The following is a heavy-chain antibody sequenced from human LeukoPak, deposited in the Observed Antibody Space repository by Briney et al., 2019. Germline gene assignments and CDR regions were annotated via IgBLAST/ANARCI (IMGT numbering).Heavy chain of an antibody. D-gene: IGHD2-2*01. Sequence: GGSLRLSCAASGFTFSSYSMNWVRQAPGKGLEWVSSISSSSSYIYYADSVKGRFTISRDNAKNSLYLQMNSLRAEDTAVYYCARNPCSSTSCYPYYYGMDVWGQGTTVTVSS. CDR3: ARNPCSSTSCYPYYYGMDV. J-gene: IGHJ6*02. CDR2: ISSSSSYI. V-gene: IGHV3-21*01. CDR1: GFTFSSYS.